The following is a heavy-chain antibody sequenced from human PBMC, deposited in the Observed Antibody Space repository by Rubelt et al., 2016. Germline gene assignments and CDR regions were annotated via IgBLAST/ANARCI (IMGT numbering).Heavy chain of an antibody. Sequence: QVQLQQWGAGLLKPSETLSLTCAVYGGSFSGYYWSWIRQPPGKGLEWIGYIYYSGSTNYNPSLKSRVTISVDTSKNQFSLKLSSVTAAHTAVYYCARDRTPSGYESGMDVWGQGTTVTVSS. D-gene: IGHD5-12*01. CDR3: ARDRTPSGYESGMDV. CDR2: IYYSGST. V-gene: IGHV4-34*11. CDR1: GGSFSGYY. J-gene: IGHJ6*02.